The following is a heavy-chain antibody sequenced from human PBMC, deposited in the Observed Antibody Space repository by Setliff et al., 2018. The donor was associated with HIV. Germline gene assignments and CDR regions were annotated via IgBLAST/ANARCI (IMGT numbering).Heavy chain of an antibody. D-gene: IGHD1-26*01. Sequence: PSETLSLTCAVSGYSISSGYYWGWIRQPPGKGLEWIASMSHNGKTYYNPSLKSRVTISVDTSKNQISLKMNSVTAADTAVYHCARELSHIVGAPRYMDVWGKETTVTVSS. CDR1: GYSISSGYY. J-gene: IGHJ6*03. CDR2: MSHNGKT. V-gene: IGHV4-38-2*02. CDR3: ARELSHIVGAPRYMDV.